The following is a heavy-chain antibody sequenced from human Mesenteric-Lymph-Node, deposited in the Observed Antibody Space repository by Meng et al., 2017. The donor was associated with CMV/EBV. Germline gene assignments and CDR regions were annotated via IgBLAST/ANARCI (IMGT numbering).Heavy chain of an antibody. D-gene: IGHD1-14*01. J-gene: IGHJ4*02. CDR2: IYYSGST. CDR1: GGSVSSGSYY. CDR3: ARHLLPQID. Sequence: SLTCTVSGGSVSSGSYYWSWIRQPPGQGLEWIGYIYYSGSTNYNPSLKSRVTISVDTSKTQISLKLSSVTAADSAVYYCARHLLPQIDWGQGTLVTVSS. V-gene: IGHV4-61*01.